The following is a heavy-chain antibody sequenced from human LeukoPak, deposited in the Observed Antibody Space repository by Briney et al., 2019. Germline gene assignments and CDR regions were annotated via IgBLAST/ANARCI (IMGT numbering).Heavy chain of an antibody. V-gene: IGHV4-39*07. CDR1: GGSISSSSYY. CDR2: IYYSGST. CDR3: ARESSSFGF. Sequence: SETLSLTCTVSGGSISSSSYYWGWIRQPPGKGLEWIGSIYYSGSTYYNPSLKSRVTISVDTSKNQFSLKLSSVTAADTAVYYCARESSSFGFWGRGTLVTVSS. J-gene: IGHJ4*02. D-gene: IGHD6-6*01.